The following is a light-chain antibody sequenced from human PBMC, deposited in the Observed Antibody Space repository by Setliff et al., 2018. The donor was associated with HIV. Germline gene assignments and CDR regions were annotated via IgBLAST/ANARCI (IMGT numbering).Light chain of an antibody. CDR1: SSDIGSHDY. J-gene: IGLJ1*01. V-gene: IGLV2-14*03. CDR3: ASHRDTNTLEV. CDR2: SVT. Sequence: SVLTQPASVSGSPGQSITISCSGTSSDIGSHDYVSWYQQHPGKAPKLIIFSVTYRPSGVSDRFSGSKSGNTASLTISGLQPEDEADYYCASHRDTNTLEVFGTGTKATVL.